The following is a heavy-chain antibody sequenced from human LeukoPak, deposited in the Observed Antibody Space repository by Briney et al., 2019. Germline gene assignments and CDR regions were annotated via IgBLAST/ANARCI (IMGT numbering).Heavy chain of an antibody. CDR3: ARRKQWLVLGDWFDP. V-gene: IGHV4-34*01. Sequence: PSETLSLTCAVYGGSFSGYYWSWIRQPPGKRLEWIGEINHSESTNYNPSLKSRVTISVDTSKNQFSLKLSSVTAADTAVYYCARRKQWLVLGDWFDPWGQGTLVTVSS. CDR2: INHSEST. CDR1: GGSFSGYY. D-gene: IGHD6-19*01. J-gene: IGHJ5*02.